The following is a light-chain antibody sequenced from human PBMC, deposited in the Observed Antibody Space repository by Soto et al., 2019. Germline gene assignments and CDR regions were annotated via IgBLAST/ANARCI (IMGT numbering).Light chain of an antibody. CDR1: QTFGSSY. Sequence: EIVLTQSPGTLSLSPGERATLSCRASQTFGSSYLAWYQQTPGQPPRLLIFGTSVRAAGVPDRFNGSGSGTDLTLTISSLRSEDMAVYFCQQYGDSPWTFGQGTKVE. CDR3: QQYGDSPWT. CDR2: GTS. V-gene: IGKV3-20*01. J-gene: IGKJ1*01.